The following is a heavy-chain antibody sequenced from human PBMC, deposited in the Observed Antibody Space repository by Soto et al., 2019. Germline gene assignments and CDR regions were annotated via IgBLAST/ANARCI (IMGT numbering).Heavy chain of an antibody. D-gene: IGHD3-9*01. CDR2: IYHSGST. Sequence: PSETLSLTCAVSGYSISSGYYWGWIRQPPGKGLEWIGSIYHSGSTYYNPSLKSRVTISVDTSKNQFSLKLSSVTAADTAVYYCARKPSTVLRYFDWLGWFDPWGQGTLVTVSS. CDR3: ARKPSTVLRYFDWLGWFDP. CDR1: GYSISSGYY. V-gene: IGHV4-38-2*01. J-gene: IGHJ5*02.